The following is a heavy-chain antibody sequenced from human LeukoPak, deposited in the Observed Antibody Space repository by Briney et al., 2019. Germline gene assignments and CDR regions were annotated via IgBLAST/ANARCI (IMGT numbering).Heavy chain of an antibody. CDR1: GGTFSSYA. Sequence: ASVKVSCKASGGTFSSYAISWVRQAPGQGLEWMGGIIPIFGTANYAQKFQGRVTMTRDTSTSTVYMELSSLRSEDTAVYYCARPLAYYYDSSGYSDYWGQGTLVTVSS. V-gene: IGHV1-69*05. J-gene: IGHJ4*02. CDR3: ARPLAYYYDSSGYSDY. CDR2: IIPIFGTA. D-gene: IGHD3-22*01.